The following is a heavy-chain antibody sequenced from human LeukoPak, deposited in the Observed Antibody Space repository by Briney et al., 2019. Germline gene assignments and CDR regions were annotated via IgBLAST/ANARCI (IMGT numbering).Heavy chain of an antibody. Sequence: SETLSLTCAVYDGSFSGSYCTWIRQPPGKGLEWIGEINHSGSANYNPSLKSRVTILLDTSKNQFSLKLSSVTAADTAVYYCARDPPQLGSFDYWGQGTLVTVSS. D-gene: IGHD7-27*01. V-gene: IGHV4-34*01. CDR2: INHSGSA. J-gene: IGHJ4*02. CDR3: ARDPPQLGSFDY. CDR1: DGSFSGSY.